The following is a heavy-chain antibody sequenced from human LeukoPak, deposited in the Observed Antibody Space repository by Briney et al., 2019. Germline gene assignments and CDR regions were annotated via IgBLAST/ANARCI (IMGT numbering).Heavy chain of an antibody. D-gene: IGHD2-21*02. CDR3: AKSYCGGDCYGFDY. CDR1: GFTFDDYA. CDR2: ISWNSGSI. Sequence: GGSLRLSCAASGFTFDDYAMHWVRQAPGKGLEWVSGISWNSGSIGYADSVKGRFTISRDNAKNSLYLQMNSLRAEDTALYYCAKSYCGGDCYGFDYWGQGTLVTVSS. J-gene: IGHJ4*02. V-gene: IGHV3-9*01.